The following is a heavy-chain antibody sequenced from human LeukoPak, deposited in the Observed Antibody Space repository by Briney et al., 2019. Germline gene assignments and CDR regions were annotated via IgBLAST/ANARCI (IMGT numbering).Heavy chain of an antibody. CDR2: IYYSGST. V-gene: IGHV4-31*03. CDR1: YGSISCGGYY. D-gene: IGHD3-10*01. Sequence: SQTLSLTCTVSYGSISCGGYYWSWIRQHPGKGLEWIGYIYYSGSTYYNPSLKSRVTISVDTSKNYFSLNLSSVSAAATSLHYCARVANGSGSFDYWGQGTLVTVSS. J-gene: IGHJ4*02. CDR3: ARVANGSGSFDY.